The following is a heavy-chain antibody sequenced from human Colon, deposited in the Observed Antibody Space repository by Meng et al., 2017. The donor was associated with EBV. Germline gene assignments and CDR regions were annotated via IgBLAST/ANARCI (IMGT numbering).Heavy chain of an antibody. D-gene: IGHD6-19*01. CDR1: GGSVSGGGYY. CDR2: IYYSGST. CDR3: ARVSSGWDYFDY. V-gene: IGHV4-31*03. Sequence: RQEPGHALGKLSHTLSLTCTVSGGSVSGGGYYWTWIRQPPGKGLEWFGHIYYSGSTFYNPSLKRRVIISIDTSKNQFSLNLRSVTAADTAVYYCARVSSGWDYFDYWGQGTLVTVSS. J-gene: IGHJ4*02.